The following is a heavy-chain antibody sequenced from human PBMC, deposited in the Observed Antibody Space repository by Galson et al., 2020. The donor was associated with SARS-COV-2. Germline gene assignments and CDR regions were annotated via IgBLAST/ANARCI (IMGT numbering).Heavy chain of an antibody. D-gene: IGHD1-1*01. CDR2: AYWDDDN. CDR1: GFSLSARPVG. V-gene: IGHV2-5*02. J-gene: IGHJ4*02. CDR3: AHRRDRSGNWNEGVFDY. Sequence: SGPTLVKPTQTLTLTCSFSGFSLSARPVGVGWIRQPPGKALEWLAFAYWDDDNRYSPSLKRRLTVTKDTSKNQVVLTMTNMDPVDTATYFCAHRRDRSGNWNEGVFDYWGQGTLVTVSS.